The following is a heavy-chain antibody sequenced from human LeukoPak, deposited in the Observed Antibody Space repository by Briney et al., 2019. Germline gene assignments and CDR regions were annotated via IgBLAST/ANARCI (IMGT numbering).Heavy chain of an antibody. V-gene: IGHV3-30*02. J-gene: IGHJ4*02. CDR2: IRNDGSNK. D-gene: IGHD6-13*01. CDR3: AKDCSIGGSSSWYRLGGIDY. Sequence: PGGSLRLSCAASGFTFSSYGMHWVRQAPGKGLEWVAFIRNDGSNKYYADSVKGRFTISRDNSKNTLYLQMNSLRAEDTAVYYCAKDCSIGGSSSWYRLGGIDYWGQGTLVTVSS. CDR1: GFTFSSYG.